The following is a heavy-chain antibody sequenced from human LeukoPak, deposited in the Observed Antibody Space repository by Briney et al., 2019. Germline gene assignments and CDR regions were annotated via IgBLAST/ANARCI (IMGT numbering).Heavy chain of an antibody. V-gene: IGHV3-23*01. Sequence: GGSLRLSCAASGFTFSSYAMSGVRQAPGKGLEGVSPISGRGCSTYYPDSVKGRFTISRDNSKNTLYLQMNSLRDEATALYYCAKFPPNYDFDAFDIWGHGTMVTVSS. J-gene: IGHJ3*02. CDR1: GFTFSSYA. CDR3: AKFPPNYDFDAFDI. CDR2: ISGRGCST. D-gene: IGHD3-3*01.